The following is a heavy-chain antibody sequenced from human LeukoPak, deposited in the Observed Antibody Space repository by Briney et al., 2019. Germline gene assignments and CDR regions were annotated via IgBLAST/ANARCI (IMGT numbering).Heavy chain of an antibody. CDR2: IIPIFGTA. Sequence: SVKVSCKASGGTFSSYAISWVRQAPGQGLEWMGGIIPIFGTANYAQKFQGRVAITTDESTSTAYMELSSLRSEDTAVYYCARGATGDQGEFDYWGQGTLVTVSS. CDR1: GGTFSSYA. CDR3: ARGATGDQGEFDY. D-gene: IGHD7-27*01. J-gene: IGHJ4*02. V-gene: IGHV1-69*05.